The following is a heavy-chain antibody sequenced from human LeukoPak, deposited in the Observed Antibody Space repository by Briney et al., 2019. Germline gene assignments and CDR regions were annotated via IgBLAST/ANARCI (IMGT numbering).Heavy chain of an antibody. CDR1: GGSFSGYY. CDR2: INHSGST. J-gene: IGHJ3*02. D-gene: IGHD3-22*01. CDR3: AKGSMIVATSPFDI. V-gene: IGHV4-34*01. Sequence: SETLSLTCAVYGGSFSGYYWSWIRQPPGKGLEWIGEINHSGSTNYNPSLKSRVTISVDTSKNQFSLKLSSVTAADTAVYYCAKGSMIVATSPFDIWGQGTMVTVSS.